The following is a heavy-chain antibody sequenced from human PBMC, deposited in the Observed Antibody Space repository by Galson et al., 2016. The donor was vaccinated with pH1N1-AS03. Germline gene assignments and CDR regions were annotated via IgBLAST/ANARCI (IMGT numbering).Heavy chain of an antibody. J-gene: IGHJ4*02. V-gene: IGHV1-18*04. Sequence: SVKVSCKASGYPFSNYGFSWVRQAPGQGLDWMGWISAYSGDTNYAQKFQGRVTMTTDTSTSTAYMELRSLRSDDTAIYYCARGYCNGGGCYDGGDYFDYWGQGTLVTVSS. CDR3: ARGYCNGGGCYDGGDYFDY. D-gene: IGHD2-15*01. CDR1: GYPFSNYG. CDR2: ISAYSGDT.